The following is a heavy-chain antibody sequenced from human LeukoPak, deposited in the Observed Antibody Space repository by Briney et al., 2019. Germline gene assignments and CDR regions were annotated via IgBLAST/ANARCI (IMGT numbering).Heavy chain of an antibody. CDR1: GGSISSYY. J-gene: IGHJ4*02. V-gene: IGHV4-4*07. D-gene: IGHD3-22*01. Sequence: SETLSLTCTASGGSISSYYWSWIRQPAGKGLEWIGRIYTSGSTNYNPSLKSRVTMSVDTSKNQFSLKLSSVTAADTAVYYCARGHSSGYFREPDHFDYWGQGTLVTVSS. CDR2: IYTSGST. CDR3: ARGHSSGYFREPDHFDY.